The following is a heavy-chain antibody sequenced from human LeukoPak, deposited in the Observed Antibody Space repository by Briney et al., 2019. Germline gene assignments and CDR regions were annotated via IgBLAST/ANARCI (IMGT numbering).Heavy chain of an antibody. J-gene: IGHJ4*02. D-gene: IGHD5-18*01. CDR1: GCTFSGYA. CDR3: AKDMGIQLWLSDY. CDR2: ISGSGGST. V-gene: IGHV3-23*01. Sequence: PGGSLRLSCAASGCTFSGYAMSWVRQAPGKGLEWVSAISGSGGSTYYADSVRGRFTISRDNSKNTLYLQMNSLRAEDTAVYYCAKDMGIQLWLSDYWGQGTLVTVSS.